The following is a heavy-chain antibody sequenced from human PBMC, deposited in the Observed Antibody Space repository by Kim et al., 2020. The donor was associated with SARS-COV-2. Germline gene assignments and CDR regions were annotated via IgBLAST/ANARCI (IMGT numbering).Heavy chain of an antibody. J-gene: IGHJ4*02. Sequence: FQGRVPINRDTSASTAYMELSSLRAEDTAVYYCARGYYDSSGYYHAAFDYWGQGTLVTVSS. V-gene: IGHV1-3*01. D-gene: IGHD3-22*01. CDR3: ARGYYDSSGYYHAAFDY.